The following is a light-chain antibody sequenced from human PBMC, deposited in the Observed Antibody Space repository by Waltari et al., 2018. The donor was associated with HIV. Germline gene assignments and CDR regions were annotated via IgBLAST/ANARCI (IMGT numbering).Light chain of an antibody. CDR1: QDVGNW. CDR3: QQANTFPLT. CDR2: DIS. V-gene: IGKV1-12*01. J-gene: IGKJ4*01. Sequence: DIRVIQSPSSVSASAGDRVTITCRASQDVGNWLTWYQQKPGRAPELLIYDISNLQSGVPSRFSGSGSGTDFTLTINSLQPEDFATYYCQQANTFPLTFGGGTKVEIK.